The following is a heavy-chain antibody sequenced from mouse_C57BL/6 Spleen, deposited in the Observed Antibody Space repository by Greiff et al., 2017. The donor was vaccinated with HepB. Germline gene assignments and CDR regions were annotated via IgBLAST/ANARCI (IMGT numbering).Heavy chain of an antibody. CDR2: IYPRSGNT. D-gene: IGHD1-1*01. CDR3: ARPPHYYGSSYGYFDV. J-gene: IGHJ1*03. V-gene: IGHV1-81*01. Sequence: VQVVESGAELARPGASVKLSCKASGYTFTSYGISWVKQRTGQGLEWIGEIYPRSGNTYYNEKFKGKATLTADKSSSTAYMELRSLTSEDSAVYFCARPPHYYGSSYGYFDVWGTGTTVTVSS. CDR1: GYTFTSYG.